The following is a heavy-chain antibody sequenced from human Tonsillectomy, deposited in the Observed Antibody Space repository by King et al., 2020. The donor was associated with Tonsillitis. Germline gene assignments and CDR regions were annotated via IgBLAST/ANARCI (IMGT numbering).Heavy chain of an antibody. CDR1: GGSISSYY. J-gene: IGHJ5*02. CDR2: IYYSGST. Sequence: QLQESGPGLVKPSETLSLTCTVSGGSISSYYWSWIRQPPGKGLEWIGYIYYSGSTNYNPSLKSRVTISVDTSKNQFSLKLSSVTAADTAVYYCARSGRTYSSYAWGGVFQSWFDPWGQGTLVTVSS. D-gene: IGHD4-11*01. CDR3: ARSGRTYSSYAWGGVFQSWFDP. V-gene: IGHV4-59*01.